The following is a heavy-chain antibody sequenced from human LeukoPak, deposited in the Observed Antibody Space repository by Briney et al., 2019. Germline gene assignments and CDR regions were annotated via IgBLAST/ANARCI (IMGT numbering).Heavy chain of an antibody. J-gene: IGHJ4*02. CDR3: AREQDYFDY. CDR2: TYYRSDWYS. Sequence: SQTPSLTCAISGDRVSSNSAAWNWIRQSPSRGLEWLGRTYYRSDWYSDYAVSVESRITINADTSKNQFSLQLNSVTPEDTALYYCAREQDYFDYWGQGTLVTVSS. V-gene: IGHV6-1*01. CDR1: GDRVSSNSAA.